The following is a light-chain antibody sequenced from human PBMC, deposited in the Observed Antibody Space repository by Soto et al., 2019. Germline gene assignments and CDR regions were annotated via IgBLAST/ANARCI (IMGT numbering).Light chain of an antibody. CDR1: GSDISGFRY. J-gene: IGLJ2*01. V-gene: IGLV2-11*01. Sequence: QSALTQPRSVSGSLGQSVTISCAGPGSDISGFRYVSWYQQHPGKAPKVIIFDVSKRPSGVPDRFSGSKSGNTASLTISGLQGDDEADYYCCSYAGSLFGGGTKLTVL. CDR2: DVS. CDR3: CSYAGSL.